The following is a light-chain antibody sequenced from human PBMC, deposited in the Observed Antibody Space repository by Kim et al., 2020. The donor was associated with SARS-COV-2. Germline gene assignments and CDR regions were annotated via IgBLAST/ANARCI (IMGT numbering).Light chain of an antibody. CDR3: SSYTSSSAYV. J-gene: IGLJ1*01. Sequence: QSALPQPASVSGSPGQSITISCTGTSSDVGGYNYVSWYQQHPGKAPKLMIYDVSKRPSGVSNRFSGSKSGNTASLTISGLQAEDEADYYCSSYTSSSAYVIGSWAKVTVL. CDR2: DVS. V-gene: IGLV2-14*01. CDR1: SSDVGGYNY.